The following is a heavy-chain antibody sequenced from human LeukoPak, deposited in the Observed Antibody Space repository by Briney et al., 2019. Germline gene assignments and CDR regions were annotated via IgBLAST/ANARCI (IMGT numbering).Heavy chain of an antibody. D-gene: IGHD5-12*01. CDR2: ISWDGGST. V-gene: IGHV3-43D*03. CDR1: GFTFDDYA. J-gene: IGHJ6*03. CDR3: AKDRGYSGYDSLGGDYYYMDV. Sequence: GGSLRLSCAASGFTFDDYAMHWVRQAPGKGLEWVSLISWDGGSTYYADSVKGRFTISRDNSKNSLYLQMNSLRAEDTALYYCAKDRGYSGYDSLGGDYYYMDVWGKGTTVTVSS.